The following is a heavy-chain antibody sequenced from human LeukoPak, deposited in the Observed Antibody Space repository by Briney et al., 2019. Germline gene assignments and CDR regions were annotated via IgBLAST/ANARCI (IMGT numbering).Heavy chain of an antibody. CDR2: IHSDGSTT. Sequence: GGSLRLSCAVSGITVSKYWMHWVRQVPGKGLVWVSRIHSDGSTTDYADSVKGRFTITRDSPKNTLYLEMNSLRVEDTAVYYCTRGANHYGGMDVWGQGTTVTVSS. CDR1: GITVSKYW. J-gene: IGHJ6*02. V-gene: IGHV3-74*01. CDR3: TRGANHYGGMDV.